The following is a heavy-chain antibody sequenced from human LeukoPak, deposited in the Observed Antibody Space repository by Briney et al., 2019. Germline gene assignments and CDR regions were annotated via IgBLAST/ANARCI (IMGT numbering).Heavy chain of an antibody. J-gene: IGHJ4*02. CDR3: ARSVASAGTSHWGY. D-gene: IGHD6-13*01. CDR1: GGSISSSPFY. Sequence: PSETLSLTCIVSGGSISSSPFYWGWIRQPPGEGLEWIGSIYNSGTTYYNPSLKSRITISIDMSRDQFSLKLSSVTAADTGVYYCARSVASAGTSHWGYWGLGSLVTVSS. CDR2: IYNSGTT. V-gene: IGHV4-39*01.